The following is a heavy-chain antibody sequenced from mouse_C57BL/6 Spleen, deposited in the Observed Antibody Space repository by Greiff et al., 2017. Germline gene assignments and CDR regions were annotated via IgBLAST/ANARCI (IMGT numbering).Heavy chain of an antibody. D-gene: IGHD1-1*01. CDR1: GYSITSGYY. Sequence: EVQLQQSGPGLVKPSQSLSLTCSVTGYSITSGYYWNWIRQFPGNKLEWMGYISYDGSNNYNPSLKNRISITRDTSKNQFFLKLNSVTTEDTATYYCASNYGSLYYAMDYWGQGTSVTVSS. CDR2: ISYDGSN. CDR3: ASNYGSLYYAMDY. V-gene: IGHV3-6*01. J-gene: IGHJ4*01.